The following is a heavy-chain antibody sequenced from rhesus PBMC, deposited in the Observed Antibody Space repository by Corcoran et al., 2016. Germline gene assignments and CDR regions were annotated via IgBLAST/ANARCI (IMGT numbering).Heavy chain of an antibody. J-gene: IGHJ4*01. V-gene: IGHV4-80*01. D-gene: IGHD6-31*01. CDR2: INCDRVST. CDR3: AREDTSSGWYSDY. CDR1: GSSIRSYW. Sequence: QVQLQESGPGLVKPSETLSLTCAYSGSSIRSYWWTWFRQPPGKGLEWIGEINCDRVSTYYNPSLKSRVTISKDASKNQFSLRLSSVTAADTAVYYCAREDTSSGWYSDYWGQGVLVTVSS.